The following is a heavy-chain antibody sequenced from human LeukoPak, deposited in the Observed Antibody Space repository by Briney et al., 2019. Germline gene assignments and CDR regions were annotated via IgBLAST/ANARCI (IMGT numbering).Heavy chain of an antibody. D-gene: IGHD6-13*01. V-gene: IGHV1-2*02. CDR2: INPNTGDT. Sequence: GASVKVSCKASGYTFTAYYMHWVRQAPGQGLEWMGWINPNTGDTNSAERFQGRVTMTRDSSISTAYLEPSRLTSDDTAVYYCARDMWQQFDWFDPWGQGTLVTVSS. CDR1: GYTFTAYY. J-gene: IGHJ5*02. CDR3: ARDMWQQFDWFDP.